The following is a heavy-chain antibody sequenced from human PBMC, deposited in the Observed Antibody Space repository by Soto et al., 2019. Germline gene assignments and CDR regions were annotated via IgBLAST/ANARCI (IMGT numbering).Heavy chain of an antibody. Sequence: PGESLKISCNGSGYIFSSYWIGWVRQMPGKGLEWMGIIYPGDADTRYSPSFQGQVTISADKSISTAYLQWSSLKASDTAMYYCARHRITMVRGVVTYGMDVWGQGTTVTVSS. D-gene: IGHD3-10*01. CDR3: ARHRITMVRGVVTYGMDV. CDR2: IYPGDADT. V-gene: IGHV5-51*01. CDR1: GYIFSSYW. J-gene: IGHJ6*02.